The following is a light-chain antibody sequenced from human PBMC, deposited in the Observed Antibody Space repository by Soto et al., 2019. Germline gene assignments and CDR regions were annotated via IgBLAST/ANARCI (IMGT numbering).Light chain of an antibody. CDR1: SSDVGGYNY. CDR3: SSYTSSSTPHVI. V-gene: IGLV2-14*01. Sequence: QSVLTQPASVCGSPGQSITISCTGTSSDVGGYNYVSWYQQHPGKVPKLMIYEVSNRPSGVSNRFSGSKSGNTASLTISGLQAEDEGDYYCSSYTSSSTPHVIFGGGTKLTVL. CDR2: EVS. J-gene: IGLJ2*01.